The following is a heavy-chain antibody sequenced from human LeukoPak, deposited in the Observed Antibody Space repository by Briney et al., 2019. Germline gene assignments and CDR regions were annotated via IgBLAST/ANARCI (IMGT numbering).Heavy chain of an antibody. CDR3: ARHPYGDYAFDI. Sequence: PSETLSLTCTVSGGSISSYYWSWIRQPPGKGLEWIGYIYYSGSTNYNPPLKSRVTISVDTSKNQLSLKLSSVTAADTAVYYCARHPYGDYAFDIWGQGTMVTVSS. V-gene: IGHV4-59*08. CDR2: IYYSGST. D-gene: IGHD4-17*01. J-gene: IGHJ3*02. CDR1: GGSISSYY.